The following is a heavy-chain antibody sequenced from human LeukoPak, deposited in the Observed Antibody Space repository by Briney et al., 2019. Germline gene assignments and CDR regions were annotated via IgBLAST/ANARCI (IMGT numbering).Heavy chain of an antibody. J-gene: IGHJ4*02. CDR2: ISGSGGST. V-gene: IGHV3-23*01. Sequence: GGSLRLSCAASGFTFSSYAMSWVRQAPGKGLEWVSGISGSGGSTYYADSVEGRFTISRDNSKNTLYLQMNSLRAEDTAVYYCAKGGNFDFWSGFHWGQGTLVTGSS. CDR1: GFTFSSYA. D-gene: IGHD3-3*01. CDR3: AKGGNFDFWSGFH.